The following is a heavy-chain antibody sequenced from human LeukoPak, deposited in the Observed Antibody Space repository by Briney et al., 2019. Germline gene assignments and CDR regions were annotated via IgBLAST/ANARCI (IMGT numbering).Heavy chain of an antibody. D-gene: IGHD5-18*01. CDR1: GYSFTSYW. V-gene: IGHV5-51*01. J-gene: IGHJ4*02. Sequence: GESLKISCKGSGYSFTSYWIGWVRQMPGKGLEWMGIIYPGDSDTRYSPSFQGQVTISADKSISTAYLQWSSLKASDTAMYYCARPPNSYGREYYFDYWGQGTLVTVSS. CDR2: IYPGDSDT. CDR3: ARPPNSYGREYYFDY.